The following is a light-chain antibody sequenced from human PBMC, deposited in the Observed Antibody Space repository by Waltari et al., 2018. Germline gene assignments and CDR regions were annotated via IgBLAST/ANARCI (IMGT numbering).Light chain of an antibody. CDR3: TSHAGTNSV. CDR2: QVS. CDR1: SSDGGGDHH. J-gene: IGLJ3*02. Sequence: QSALTQLPSASGSPGQSVTMSCSGTSSDGGGDHHVSWYQQHPGKAPRPLIYQVSKRPPGVPDRFSGSKSGNTASLTVSGLQAEDEAEYFCTSHAGTNSVFGGGTKLTVL. V-gene: IGLV2-8*01.